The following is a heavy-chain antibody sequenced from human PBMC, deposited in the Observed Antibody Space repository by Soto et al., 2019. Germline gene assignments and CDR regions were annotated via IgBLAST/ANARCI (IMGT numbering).Heavy chain of an antibody. D-gene: IGHD4-17*01. V-gene: IGHV1-69*12. CDR1: GGTFSSYA. CDR3: ARHIYGDYPPFGWFDP. J-gene: IGHJ5*02. Sequence: QVQLVQSGAEVKKPGSSVKVSCKASGGTFSSYAISWVRQAPGQGLEWMGGIIPIFGTANYAQKFQGRVTITANESTTTAYMELSSLTSEHTTVYYCARHIYGDYPPFGWFDPWGQGTLVTVSS. CDR2: IIPIFGTA.